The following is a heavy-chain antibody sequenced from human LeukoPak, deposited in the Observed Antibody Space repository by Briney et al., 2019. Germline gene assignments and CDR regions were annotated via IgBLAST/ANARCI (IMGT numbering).Heavy chain of an antibody. V-gene: IGHV4-59*01. D-gene: IGHD5-24*01. CDR2: IYYSGST. J-gene: IGHJ3*02. CDR3: ARIRDGYTEGAFDI. Sequence: SETLSLTCTVSGGPFSNYYWNWIRQPPGKGLEWIGYIYYSGSTNYNPSLKSRVTISIDTSKNQFSLRLSSVTAADTAVYYCARIRDGYTEGAFDIWGQGTLVTVSS. CDR1: GGPFSNYY.